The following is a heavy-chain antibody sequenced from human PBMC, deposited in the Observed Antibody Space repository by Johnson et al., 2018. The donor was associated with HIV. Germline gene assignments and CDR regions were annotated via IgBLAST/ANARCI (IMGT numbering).Heavy chain of an antibody. D-gene: IGHD6-13*01. J-gene: IGHJ3*02. CDR3: ARGRKDIAAVDGLDTDGFDT. CDR1: GFTFSTYT. CDR2: ISYDGSNK. V-gene: IGHV3-30*04. Sequence: QVQLVESGGGVVQPGKSLRLFCAVSGFTFSTYTMHWVRQAPGRGLEWVAVISYDGSNKYYADSVKGRFTISRDTSRDTLYLQMNSLRPEDTAVYYCARGRKDIAAVDGLDTDGFDTWGQGTMVTVS.